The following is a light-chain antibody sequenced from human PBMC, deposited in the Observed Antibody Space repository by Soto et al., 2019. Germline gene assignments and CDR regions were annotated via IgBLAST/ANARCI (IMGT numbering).Light chain of an antibody. J-gene: IGKJ1*01. CDR3: QQSYSTPRT. V-gene: IGKV1-39*01. Sequence: DIQMTQSPSSLSASVGDRVTITCRASQSISSYLNWYQQKPGKAPKLLIYAASSLQSGVPSRFSGSGSGTDFTLTISSLQPEDFATYYCQQSYSTPRTCGQGTNVDIK. CDR2: AAS. CDR1: QSISSY.